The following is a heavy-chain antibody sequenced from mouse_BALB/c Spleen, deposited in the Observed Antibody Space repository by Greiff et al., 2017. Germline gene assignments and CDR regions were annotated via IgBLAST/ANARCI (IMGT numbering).Heavy chain of an antibody. D-gene: IGHD1-1*01. J-gene: IGHJ4*01. CDR1: GYTFTSYV. CDR3: ARHGSSYDYAMDY. Sequence: EVQLQQSGPELVKPGASVKMSCKASGYTFTSYVMHWVKQKPGQGLEWIGYINPYNDGTKYNEKFKGKATLTSDKSSSTAYMELSSLTSEDSAVYYCARHGSSYDYAMDYWGQGTSVTVSS. CDR2: INPYNDGT. V-gene: IGHV1-14*01.